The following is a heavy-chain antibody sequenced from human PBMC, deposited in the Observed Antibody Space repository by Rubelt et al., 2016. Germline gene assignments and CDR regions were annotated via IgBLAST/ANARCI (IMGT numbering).Heavy chain of an antibody. J-gene: IGHJ1*01. CDR1: GFTVSSNY. V-gene: IGHV3-66*01. Sequence: EVQLVESGGGLVQPGGSLRLSCAASGFTVSSNYMSWVRQAPGKGLEWVSVFYSGGSNSYANSVKGRFTNSRDNSKNTLYLHMNSRKAEDTAVYYCARDFRDSEHWGQGTLVTVSS. D-gene: IGHD3/OR15-3a*01. CDR3: ARDFRDSEH. CDR2: FYSGGSN.